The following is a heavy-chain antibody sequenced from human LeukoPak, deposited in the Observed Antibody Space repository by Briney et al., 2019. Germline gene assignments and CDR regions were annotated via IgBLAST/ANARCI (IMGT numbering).Heavy chain of an antibody. D-gene: IGHD2-2*01. CDR3: ARGGGCSSTRGSCYYMDV. Sequence: SETLPLTCAVYGGSFSGYYWSWIRQPPGKGLEWIGEINHSGSTNYNPSLKSRVTISVDTSKNQFSLKLSSVTAADTAVYYCARGGGCSSTRGSCYYMDVWGKGTTVTVSS. V-gene: IGHV4-34*01. CDR2: INHSGST. J-gene: IGHJ6*03. CDR1: GGSFSGYY.